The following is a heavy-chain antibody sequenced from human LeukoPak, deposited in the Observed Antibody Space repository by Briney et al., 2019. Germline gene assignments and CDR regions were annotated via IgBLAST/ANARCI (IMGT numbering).Heavy chain of an antibody. CDR1: GFRFSTYE. CDR3: ARQNSSRGFDY. Sequence: GGSLRLSCAASGFRFSTYEINWVRQAPGKGLEGVSYISSSGDTIYYADSVKGRFTISRDNAENSLYLQMNSLRAEDTAVYYCARQNSSRGFDYWGQGTLLSVSS. D-gene: IGHD6-13*01. V-gene: IGHV3-48*03. J-gene: IGHJ4*02. CDR2: ISSSGDTI.